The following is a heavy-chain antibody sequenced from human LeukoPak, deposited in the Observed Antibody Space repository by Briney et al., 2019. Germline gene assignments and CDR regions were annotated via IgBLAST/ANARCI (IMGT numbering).Heavy chain of an antibody. CDR3: ARGRRDGYNLATYSDY. CDR1: GGSISSYY. Sequence: SETLSLTCTVSGGSISSYYWCWIRQPPGKGLEWIGYIYYSGSTNYNPSLKSRVTISVDTSKNQFSLKLSSVTAADTAVYYCARGRRDGYNLATYSDYWGQGTLVTVSS. CDR2: IYYSGST. J-gene: IGHJ4*02. D-gene: IGHD5-24*01. V-gene: IGHV4-59*01.